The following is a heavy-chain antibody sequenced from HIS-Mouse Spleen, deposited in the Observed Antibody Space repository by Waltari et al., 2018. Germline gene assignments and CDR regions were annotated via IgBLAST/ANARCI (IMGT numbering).Heavy chain of an antibody. CDR1: GYSISSGYY. CDR3: ARVKT. V-gene: IGHV4-38-2*02. J-gene: IGHJ5*02. Sequence: QVQLQESGPGLVKPSETLSLTCTVSGYSISSGYYWGWIRQPPGKGLEWVGSIYHSGSTYYNPSLKSRVTISVDTSKNQFSLKLISVTAADTAVYYCARVKTWGQGTLVTVSS. CDR2: IYHSGST.